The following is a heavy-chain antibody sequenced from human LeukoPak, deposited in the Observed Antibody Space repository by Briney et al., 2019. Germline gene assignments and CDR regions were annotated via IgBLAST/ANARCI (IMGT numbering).Heavy chain of an antibody. CDR3: AKDQLNRFCSGGSCSTTHDY. Sequence: GGSLRLSCAASGFTFDDYGMSWVRQAPGKGLEWVSGINWNGGSTGYADSVRGRFTISRDNAKNSLYLQMNSLRAEDTAIYYCAKDQLNRFCSGGSCSTTHDYWGQGTLVTVSS. J-gene: IGHJ4*02. V-gene: IGHV3-20*04. D-gene: IGHD2-15*01. CDR2: INWNGGST. CDR1: GFTFDDYG.